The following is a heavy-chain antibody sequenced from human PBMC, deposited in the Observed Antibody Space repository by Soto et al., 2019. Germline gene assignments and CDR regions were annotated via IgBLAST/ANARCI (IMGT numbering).Heavy chain of an antibody. CDR1: GYTFTSYA. Sequence: QVQLVQSGAEVKKPGASVKVSCKASGYTFTSYAMHWVRQDPGQRLEWMGWINAGNGNTKYSQKFQGRVTITRDTSASTAYMELSSLRSEDTAVYYCARSSSWYADWFDPWGQGTLVTVSS. CDR2: INAGNGNT. CDR3: ARSSSWYADWFDP. D-gene: IGHD6-13*01. V-gene: IGHV1-3*01. J-gene: IGHJ5*02.